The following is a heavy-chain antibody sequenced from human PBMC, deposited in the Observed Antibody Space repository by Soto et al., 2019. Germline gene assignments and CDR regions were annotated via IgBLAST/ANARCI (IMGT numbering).Heavy chain of an antibody. D-gene: IGHD3-22*01. Sequence: GGSLRLSCAASGFTFSSYAMSWVRQAPGKGLEWVSAISGSGGSTYYADSVKGRFTISRDNSKNTLYLQMNSLRAEDTAVYYCAKGAHYYDSSGYSVFDYWGQGTLVTVSS. CDR3: AKGAHYYDSSGYSVFDY. CDR1: GFTFSSYA. CDR2: ISGSGGST. V-gene: IGHV3-23*01. J-gene: IGHJ4*02.